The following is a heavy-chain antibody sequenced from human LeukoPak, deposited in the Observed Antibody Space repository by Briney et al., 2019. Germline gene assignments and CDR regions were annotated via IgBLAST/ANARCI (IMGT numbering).Heavy chain of an antibody. CDR3: ARDRPNYYGANGHYYRRDGDY. CDR1: GFTFSIYA. D-gene: IGHD3-22*01. J-gene: IGHJ4*02. V-gene: IGHV3-23*01. Sequence: GGSLRLSCTASGFTFSIYAMSWVRQAPGKGLEWVSSITSSGETTYYAGSVKGQFTISRDNSKNTVYLQMNSLRAEDTAVYYCARDRPNYYGANGHYYRRDGDYWGQGTLVTVSS. CDR2: ITSSGETT.